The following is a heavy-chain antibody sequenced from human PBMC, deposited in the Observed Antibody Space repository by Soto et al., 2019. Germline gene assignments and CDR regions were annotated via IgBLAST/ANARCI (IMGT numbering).Heavy chain of an antibody. CDR3: ARDGPGCYYSNSRDWFDP. D-gene: IGHD4-4*01. Sequence: GGSLRLSCAASGFTFSYYAMNWVRQAPGKGLEWVAIIWYDGSNKYYADSVKGRFTISRDNSINTLYLQMNSLRAEDTAVYYCARDGPGCYYSNSRDWFDPWGQGALVTV. V-gene: IGHV3-33*01. J-gene: IGHJ5*02. CDR1: GFTFSYYA. CDR2: IWYDGSNK.